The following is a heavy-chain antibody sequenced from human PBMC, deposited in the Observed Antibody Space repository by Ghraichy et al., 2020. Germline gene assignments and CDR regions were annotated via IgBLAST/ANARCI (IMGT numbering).Heavy chain of an antibody. CDR2: ISGIDGST. CDR3: AKDQGYGGNDDAFDI. Sequence: GGSLRLSCAASGFTFSNSAMRWVRQAPGKGLEWVSTISGIDGSTYYADSVKGRFTISRDNSKNTLYLQMNSLRAEDTAVYYCAKDQGYGGNDDAFDIWGPGGIAAVPS. CDR1: GFTFSNSA. D-gene: IGHD4-23*01. J-gene: IGHJ3*02. V-gene: IGHV3-23*01.